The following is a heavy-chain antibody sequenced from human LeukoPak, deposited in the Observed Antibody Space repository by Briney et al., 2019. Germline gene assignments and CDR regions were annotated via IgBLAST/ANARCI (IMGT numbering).Heavy chain of an antibody. V-gene: IGHV1-18*01. J-gene: IGHJ5*02. CDR2: ISTSNGNT. CDR3: ATSKAVGYCGSTTCSLDWFDP. Sequence: ASVKVSCKASGYTFINYGISWVRQAPGQGLEWMGWISTSNGNTNYVQKFQGRVTMTTDTSTSTAYMELRSLRSDDTAVYYCATSKAVGYCGSTTCSLDWFDPWGQGTLVTASS. CDR1: GYTFINYG. D-gene: IGHD2-2*01.